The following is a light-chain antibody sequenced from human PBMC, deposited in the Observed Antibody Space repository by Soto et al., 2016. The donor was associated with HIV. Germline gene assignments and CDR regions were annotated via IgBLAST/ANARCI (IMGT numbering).Light chain of an antibody. V-gene: IGKV1-27*01. CDR2: AAM. CDR1: QDIYNY. Sequence: DIQMTQSPSSLSGSIGDRVSITCRASQDIYNYLAWYQQKPGKVPRLLISAAMNLETGVPSRFSGSGSGTEFTLTISSLQPDDFATYYCQQYNSPPWTFGQGTKVEIK. J-gene: IGKJ1*01. CDR3: QQYNSPPWT.